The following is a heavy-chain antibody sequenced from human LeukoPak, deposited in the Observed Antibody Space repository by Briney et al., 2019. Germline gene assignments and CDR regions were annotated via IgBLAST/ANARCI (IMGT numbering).Heavy chain of an antibody. CDR1: GGTFSSYA. J-gene: IGHJ6*02. CDR2: IIPILGIA. Sequence: ASVKVSCKASGGTFSSYAISWVRQAPGQGLEWMGRIIPILGIANYAQKFQGRVTITADKSTSTAYMELSSLRSEDTAVYYCARDRSIAAAIRYYYGMDVWGQGTTVTVSS. D-gene: IGHD5-12*01. V-gene: IGHV1-69*04. CDR3: ARDRSIAAAIRYYYGMDV.